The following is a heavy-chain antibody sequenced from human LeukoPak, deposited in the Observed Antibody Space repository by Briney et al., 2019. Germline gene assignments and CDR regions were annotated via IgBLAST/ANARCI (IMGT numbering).Heavy chain of an antibody. J-gene: IGHJ6*03. CDR2: VSGYNGNT. V-gene: IGHV1-18*01. CDR3: ARALGSGTQYYYYYMDV. CDR1: GYTFPNYG. Sequence: ASVKVSCKASGYTFPNYGVSWVRQAPGQGLEWMGWVSGYNGNTNFAKNVQGRVTMTTDTSTSTAYMELRSLISDDTAVYYCARALGSGTQYYYYYMDVWGKGTTVTVSS. D-gene: IGHD1-7*01.